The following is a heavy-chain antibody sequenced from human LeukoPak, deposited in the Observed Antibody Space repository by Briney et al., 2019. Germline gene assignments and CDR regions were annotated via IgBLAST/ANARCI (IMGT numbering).Heavy chain of an antibody. CDR3: ARDPTVTNFHDAFDI. Sequence: GGSLRLSCAASGFTFSSYWMSWVRQAPGKGLEWVATIKQDGSQKEYVDSVKGRFTISRDNAKNSLYLQMNSLRAEDTAVYYCARDPTVTNFHDAFDIWGQGTMATVSS. CDR1: GFTFSSYW. CDR2: IKQDGSQK. V-gene: IGHV3-7*05. J-gene: IGHJ3*02. D-gene: IGHD4-17*01.